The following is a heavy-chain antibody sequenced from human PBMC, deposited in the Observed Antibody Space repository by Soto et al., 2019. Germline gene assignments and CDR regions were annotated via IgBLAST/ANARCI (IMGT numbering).Heavy chain of an antibody. V-gene: IGHV4-59*01. CDR3: ARGISGYANWFDP. CDR2: IYYSGST. D-gene: IGHD3-22*01. J-gene: IGHJ5*02. CDR1: GGSISSYY. Sequence: QVQLQESGPGLVKPSETLSLTCTVSGGSISSYYWSWIRQPPGKGLEWIGYIYYSGSTNYNPSLTRRVTISVDTSKNQFSLKLSSVTAADTAVYYCARGISGYANWFDPWGQGTLVTVSS.